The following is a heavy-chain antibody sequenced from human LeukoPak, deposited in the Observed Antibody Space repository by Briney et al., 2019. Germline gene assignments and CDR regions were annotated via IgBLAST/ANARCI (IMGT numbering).Heavy chain of an antibody. CDR1: GFTFSSYD. V-gene: IGHV3-30*03. CDR3: TTTVAGHWYYYYGMDV. D-gene: IGHD6-19*01. CDR2: ISYDGSNK. J-gene: IGHJ6*02. Sequence: GGSLRLSCAASGFTFSSYDMHWVRQAPGKGLEWVAVISYDGSNKYYADSVKGRFTISRDNSKSTLYLQMNNLRAEDTAVYYCTTTVAGHWYYYYGMDVWGQGTTVTVSS.